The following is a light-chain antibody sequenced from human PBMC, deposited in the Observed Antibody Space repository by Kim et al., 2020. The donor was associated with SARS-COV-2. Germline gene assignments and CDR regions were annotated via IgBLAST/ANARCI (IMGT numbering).Light chain of an antibody. CDR3: QHYHTWPWT. CDR2: GAS. CDR1: QSVSIN. Sequence: VAPGDRATLSCRASQSVSINLAVYPQNPVQAPRLLIYGASTSATGIPARFSGSGSGTEFTLTISSLRSEDFAVYYFQHYHTWPWTFGQGTKVDI. J-gene: IGKJ1*01. V-gene: IGKV3-15*01.